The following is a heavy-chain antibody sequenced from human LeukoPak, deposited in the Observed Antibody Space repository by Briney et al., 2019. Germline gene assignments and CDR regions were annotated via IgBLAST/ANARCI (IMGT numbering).Heavy chain of an antibody. CDR1: GFTFSRDW. Sequence: GGSLRLSCAASGFTFSRDWMHWVRQAPGRGLVWVSRINADESSTAYADSVKGRFIISRDNSKNMLYLQVNSLRAEDTAVYYCAKWKYSNSGIDNYWGQGTLVTVSS. J-gene: IGHJ4*02. CDR3: AKWKYSNSGIDNY. CDR2: INADESST. D-gene: IGHD6-6*01. V-gene: IGHV3-74*01.